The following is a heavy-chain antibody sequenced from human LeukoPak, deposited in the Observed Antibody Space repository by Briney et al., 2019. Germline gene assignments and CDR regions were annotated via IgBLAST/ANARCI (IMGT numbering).Heavy chain of an antibody. Sequence: PGGSLRLSCAASGVTFSSDAMSWGRQAPGKGLGREAFIRYDGSNKYYGDSVEGRFTISKENSKNTLYLQMNSLRADDTGVYYCAKDPATLAELPPYYMDVWGKGTTVTVSS. CDR3: AKDPATLAELPPYYMDV. J-gene: IGHJ6*03. CDR2: IRYDGSNK. V-gene: IGHV3-30*02. D-gene: IGHD1-14*01. CDR1: GVTFSSDA.